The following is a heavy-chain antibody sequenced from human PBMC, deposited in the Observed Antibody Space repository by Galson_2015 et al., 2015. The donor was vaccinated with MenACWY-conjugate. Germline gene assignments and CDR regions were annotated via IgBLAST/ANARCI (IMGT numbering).Heavy chain of an antibody. Sequence: SVKVSCKASGYTFTSYYMHWVRQAPGQGLEWMGIINPSGGSTSYAQKFQGRVTMTRDTSTSTVYMELSSLRSEDTAVYYCASRVYCSGGSCYSSGAFDYWGQGTLVTVSS. CDR1: GYTFTSYY. CDR3: ASRVYCSGGSCYSSGAFDY. J-gene: IGHJ4*02. D-gene: IGHD2-15*01. V-gene: IGHV1-46*01. CDR2: INPSGGST.